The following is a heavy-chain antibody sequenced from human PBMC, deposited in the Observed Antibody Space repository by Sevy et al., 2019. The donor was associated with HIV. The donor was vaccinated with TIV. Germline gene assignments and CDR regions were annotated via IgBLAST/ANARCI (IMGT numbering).Heavy chain of an antibody. CDR2: IFYSGST. J-gene: IGHJ4*02. CDR3: ARGVASSGAYKFDY. Sequence: SETLSLTCTVSGGSVGNDDYYWSWIRQPPGKGLEWIGYIFYSGSTYYNPSLKSRVSISVDTSKNPFSLRLRSVTAADTAVYYCARGVASSGAYKFDYWGPGTLVTVSS. CDR1: GGSVGNDDYY. V-gene: IGHV4-30-4*01. D-gene: IGHD1-1*01.